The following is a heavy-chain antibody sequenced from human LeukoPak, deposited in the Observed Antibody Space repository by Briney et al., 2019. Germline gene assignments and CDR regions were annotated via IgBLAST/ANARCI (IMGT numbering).Heavy chain of an antibody. CDR3: ARVSYSSGWYRDY. J-gene: IGHJ4*02. Sequence: SVKVSCKASGGTFSSYAISWVRQAPGQGLEWMGRIIPILGIANYAQKFQGRVTITADKSTSTAYMELSSLRSEDTAVYYCARVSYSSGWYRDYWGQGTLVTVSS. CDR1: GGTFSSYA. CDR2: IIPILGIA. V-gene: IGHV1-69*04. D-gene: IGHD6-13*01.